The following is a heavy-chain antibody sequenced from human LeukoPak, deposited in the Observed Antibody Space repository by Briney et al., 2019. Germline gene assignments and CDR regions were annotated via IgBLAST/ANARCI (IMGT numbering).Heavy chain of an antibody. J-gene: IGHJ6*02. Sequence: SETLSLTCTVSGGSISSYYWSWIRQPPGKGLEWIGYIYYSGSTNYNPSLKSRVTISVDTSKNQFSLKLSSVTAADTAVYYCARLDDYYYGTDVWGQGTTVTVSS. CDR2: IYYSGST. D-gene: IGHD3-9*01. CDR3: ARLDDYYYGTDV. CDR1: GGSISSYY. V-gene: IGHV4-59*08.